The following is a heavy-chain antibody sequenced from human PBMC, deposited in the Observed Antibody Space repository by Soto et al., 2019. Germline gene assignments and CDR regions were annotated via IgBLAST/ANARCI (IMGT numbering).Heavy chain of an antibody. V-gene: IGHV5-10-1*01. D-gene: IGHD5-18*01. J-gene: IGHJ6*02. CDR2: IDPSDSYT. CDR1: GYSFTSYW. CDR3: ATQGRPAMVFGYYYGMDV. Sequence: XESLKISRKGSGYSFTSYWLSWVRQMPGKGLDWMGRIDPSDSYTNYSPSFQGHVTISADKSISTAYLQWSSLKASDTAMYYCATQGRPAMVFGYYYGMDVWGQGTTVTVSS.